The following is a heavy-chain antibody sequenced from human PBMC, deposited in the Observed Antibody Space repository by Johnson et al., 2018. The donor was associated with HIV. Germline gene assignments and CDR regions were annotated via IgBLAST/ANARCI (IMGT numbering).Heavy chain of an antibody. V-gene: IGHV3-53*03. Sequence: VQLVESGGGLIQPGGSLRLSCAASGFTVSSNYMSWVRQAPGKGLEWVSRISSDGTDTYYADSVKGRFTISRDNAKNTMFVQMNSLRVEDTAVYYCARSGPNWAFDIWGQGTMVTVSS. CDR2: ISSDGTDT. D-gene: IGHD1-1*01. J-gene: IGHJ3*02. CDR3: ARSGPNWAFDI. CDR1: GFTVSSNY.